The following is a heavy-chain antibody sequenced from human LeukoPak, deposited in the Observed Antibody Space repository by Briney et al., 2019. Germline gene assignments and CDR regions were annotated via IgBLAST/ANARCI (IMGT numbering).Heavy chain of an antibody. V-gene: IGHV4-59*01. J-gene: IGHJ4*02. D-gene: IGHD5-12*01. Sequence: TSETLSLTCTVSGGSISSYYWSWIRQPPGKGLEWVGYISYSGSTSYNPSLKSRVTISVDTSKNQFSLKLSSVTAADTAVYYCASSRYATYYFDYWGQGTLVTVSS. CDR2: ISYSGST. CDR3: ASSRYATYYFDY. CDR1: GGSISSYY.